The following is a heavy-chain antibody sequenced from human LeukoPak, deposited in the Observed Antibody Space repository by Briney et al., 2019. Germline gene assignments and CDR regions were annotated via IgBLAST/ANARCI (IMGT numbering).Heavy chain of an antibody. Sequence: GSPRLSFAASGFTFSSTSMNWVRQAPGKGLEWVSSISSGSSYIFYADSVKGRFTISRDNAKNSLYLQMNSLRAEDTAVYYCAREFFDREGGTTVLDYWGQGTPVTVSS. V-gene: IGHV3-21*01. J-gene: IGHJ4*02. CDR3: AREFFDREGGTTVLDY. D-gene: IGHD1-26*01. CDR1: GFTFSSTS. CDR2: ISSGSSYI.